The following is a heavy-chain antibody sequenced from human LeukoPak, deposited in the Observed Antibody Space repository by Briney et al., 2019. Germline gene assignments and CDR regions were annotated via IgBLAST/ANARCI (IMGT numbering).Heavy chain of an antibody. Sequence: SETLSLTCAVSGDSISSSNWWSWVRQPPGKGLDWIGEISHAGSTKYNPSLKNRVTISKDNSKNQFSLKLNSVTAADTAVYYYTRSGGWWSLDYWGQGALVTVSS. D-gene: IGHD2-8*02. CDR3: TRSGGWWSLDY. J-gene: IGHJ4*02. V-gene: IGHV4-4*02. CDR1: GDSISSSNW. CDR2: ISHAGST.